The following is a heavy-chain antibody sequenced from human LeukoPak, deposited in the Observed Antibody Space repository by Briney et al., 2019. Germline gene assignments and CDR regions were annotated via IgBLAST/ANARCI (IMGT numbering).Heavy chain of an antibody. CDR1: GGSFSGYY. CDR3: ARGNNYYDSSGYYPYFDY. V-gene: IGHV4-34*01. J-gene: IGHJ4*02. Sequence: SETLSLTCAVYGGSFSGYYWSWIRQPPGKGLEWIGEINHSGSTNYNPPLKSRVTISVDTSKNQFSLKLSSVTAADTAVYYCARGNNYYDSSGYYPYFDYWGQGTLVTVSS. D-gene: IGHD3-22*01. CDR2: INHSGST.